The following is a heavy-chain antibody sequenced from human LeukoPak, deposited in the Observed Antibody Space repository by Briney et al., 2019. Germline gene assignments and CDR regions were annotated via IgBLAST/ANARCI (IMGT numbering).Heavy chain of an antibody. J-gene: IGHJ1*01. CDR3: ARVYCSTTSCFFHH. Sequence: SETLSLTCTVSGGSISSGGYYWSWIRQPPGKGLEWIGYIYHSGSTYYNPSLKSRVTISVDRSKNQFSLKLSSVTAADTAVYYCARVYCSTTSCFFHHWGQGTLVTVSS. V-gene: IGHV4-30-2*01. CDR2: IYHSGST. D-gene: IGHD2-2*01. CDR1: GGSISSGGYY.